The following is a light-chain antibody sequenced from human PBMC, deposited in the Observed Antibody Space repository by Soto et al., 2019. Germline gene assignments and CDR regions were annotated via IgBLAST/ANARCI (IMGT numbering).Light chain of an antibody. CDR3: TSYVGSDNLV. V-gene: IGLV2-8*01. CDR2: EVS. Sequence: QSPLTQPPSASGSPGQSVTISCTGTSSDVGGYNYVSWYQQHPGKAPKLMIYEVSKRPSGVPERFCGSKSGNRPSLTVSGLQAEDEADYYCTSYVGSDNLVFGGGTKLTVL. CDR1: SSDVGGYNY. J-gene: IGLJ3*02.